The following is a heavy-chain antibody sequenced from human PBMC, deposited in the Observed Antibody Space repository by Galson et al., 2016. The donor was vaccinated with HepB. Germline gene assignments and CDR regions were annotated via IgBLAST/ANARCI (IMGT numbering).Heavy chain of an antibody. CDR3: ADFNEWKPGDY. CDR2: FGPEEGEA. Sequence: SVKVSCKVSGDTLSELSIHWVRQAPGKGLEWMGGFGPEEGEAIYAQNFQGRVIITEDTSTDTAYMELSSLKSEDAAIYYCADFNEWKPGDYWGQGTLITVSS. D-gene: IGHD1-26*01. CDR1: GDTLSELS. V-gene: IGHV1-24*01. J-gene: IGHJ4*02.